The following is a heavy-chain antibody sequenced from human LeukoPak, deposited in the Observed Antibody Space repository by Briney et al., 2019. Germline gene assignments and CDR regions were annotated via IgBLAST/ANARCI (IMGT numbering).Heavy chain of an antibody. V-gene: IGHV1-58*01. J-gene: IGHJ4*02. CDR3: AADSAVAPFDY. CDR1: GFTFTSSA. Sequence: SVKVSCKASGFTFTSSAVQWVRQARGQRLEWIGWIVVGSGNTNYAQKFQERVTITRDMSTSTAYMELSSLRSEDTAVYHCAADSAVAPFDYWGQGTLVTVSS. CDR2: IVVGSGNT. D-gene: IGHD6-19*01.